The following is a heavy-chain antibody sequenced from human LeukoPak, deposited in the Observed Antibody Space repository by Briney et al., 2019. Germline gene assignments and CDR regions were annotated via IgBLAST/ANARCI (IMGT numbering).Heavy chain of an antibody. Sequence: ASVKVSCKASGGTFSSYAISWVRQAPGQGLEWMGGIIPIFGTANYAQKFQGRVTITADKSTSTAYMELSSLRSEDTAVYYCATGWGGRLFYYYYMDVWGKGTTVTVSS. V-gene: IGHV1-69*06. CDR3: ATGWGGRLFYYYYMDV. D-gene: IGHD3-16*01. J-gene: IGHJ6*03. CDR1: GGTFSSYA. CDR2: IIPIFGTA.